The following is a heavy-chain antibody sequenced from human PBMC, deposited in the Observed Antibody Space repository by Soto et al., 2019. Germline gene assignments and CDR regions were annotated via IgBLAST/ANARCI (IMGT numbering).Heavy chain of an antibody. Sequence: SETLSLTCSVSGGSISNYYWNWIRQPAGKGLQWIGRIYSSGSINYNPSLKSRVTMSVDTSKNQFSLKLTSVTAADTAVYYCARQTTYSGSWHDYWGQGTLVTVSS. CDR2: IYSSGSI. J-gene: IGHJ4*02. V-gene: IGHV4-4*07. CDR1: GGSISNYY. CDR3: ARQTTYSGSWHDY. D-gene: IGHD6-13*01.